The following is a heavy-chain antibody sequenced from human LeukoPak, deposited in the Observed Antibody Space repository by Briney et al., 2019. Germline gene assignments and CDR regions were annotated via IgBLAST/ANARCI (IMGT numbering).Heavy chain of an antibody. Sequence: SVKVSCKASGGTFTSYAISWVRQAPGQGLEWMGRIIPILGIANYAQKFQGRVTITADKSTSTAYMELSSLRSEDTAVYYCARGIAAAAIDYWGQGTLVTVSS. J-gene: IGHJ4*02. V-gene: IGHV1-69*04. CDR1: GGTFTSYA. CDR3: ARGIAAAAIDY. D-gene: IGHD6-13*01. CDR2: IIPILGIA.